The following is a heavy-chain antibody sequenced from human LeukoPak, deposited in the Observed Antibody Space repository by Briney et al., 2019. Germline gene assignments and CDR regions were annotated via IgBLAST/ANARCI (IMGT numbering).Heavy chain of an antibody. J-gene: IGHJ4*02. CDR3: ARATRTSVGATRGPFDY. Sequence: PSETLSLTCAVYGGSFSGYDWSWIRQPPGKGLEYIGEINHSGSANYNPSLKSRVTISVDTSKNQFSLKLRSVTAADTAVYYCARATRTSVGATRGPFDYWGQGTLVTVSS. CDR1: GGSFSGYD. D-gene: IGHD1-26*01. V-gene: IGHV4-34*01. CDR2: INHSGSA.